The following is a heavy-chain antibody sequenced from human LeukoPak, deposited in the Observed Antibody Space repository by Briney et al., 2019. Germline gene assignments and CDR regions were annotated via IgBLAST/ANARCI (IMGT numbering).Heavy chain of an antibody. CDR1: GGSFSGYY. V-gene: IGHV4-34*01. D-gene: IGHD6-13*01. J-gene: IGHJ4*02. Sequence: SETLSLTCAVYGGSFSGYYWSWIRQPPGKGLEWIGEINHSGSTNYNPSLKSRVTISVDTSKNQFSLKLSSVTAADTAVYYCARTRQQLVPRFDYWGQGTLVTVSS. CDR3: ARTRQQLVPRFDY. CDR2: INHSGST.